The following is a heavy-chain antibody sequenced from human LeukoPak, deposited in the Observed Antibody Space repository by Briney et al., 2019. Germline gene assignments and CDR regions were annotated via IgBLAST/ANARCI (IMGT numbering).Heavy chain of an antibody. J-gene: IGHJ3*02. Sequence: SETLSLTCTVSGGSVSSGSYYWSWIRQPPGKGLEWIGYIYYSGSTYYNPSLKSRVTISVDTSKNQFSLKLSSVTAADTAVYYCARVRSDYGADAFDIWGQGTMVTVSS. CDR1: GGSVSSGSYY. D-gene: IGHD4-17*01. CDR2: IYYSGST. CDR3: ARVRSDYGADAFDI. V-gene: IGHV4-61*01.